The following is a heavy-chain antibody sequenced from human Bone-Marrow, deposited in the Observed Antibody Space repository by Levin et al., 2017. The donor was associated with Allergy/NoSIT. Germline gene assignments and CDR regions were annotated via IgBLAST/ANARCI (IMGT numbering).Heavy chain of an antibody. J-gene: IGHJ4*02. D-gene: IGHD3-3*01. CDR2: ILSDGTNK. Sequence: SCVASGFTFSTYPMHWVRQAPGKGLEWLSFILSDGTNKYYADSVRGRFTISRDNSKNAVYLQIDGLRSEDTAVYYCARHQDDYTQLDYWGQGTQVTVSS. CDR3: ARHQDDYTQLDY. V-gene: IGHV3-30*02. CDR1: GFTFSTYP.